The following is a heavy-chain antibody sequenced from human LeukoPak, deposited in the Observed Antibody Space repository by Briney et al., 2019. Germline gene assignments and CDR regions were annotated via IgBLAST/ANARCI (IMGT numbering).Heavy chain of an antibody. CDR3: ASPPRDSWEQLAPWYFDL. CDR1: GFTLSTDS. V-gene: IGHV3-48*01. D-gene: IGHD6-13*01. Sequence: GGSLRLSCAASGFTLSTDSMNWVRQAPGKGLEWISYISYDSAIKYYADSVRGRFTISRDNAKNSLSLQMNSLRAEDTAVYYCASPPRDSWEQLAPWYFDLWGRGTLVTVSS. J-gene: IGHJ2*01. CDR2: ISYDSAIK.